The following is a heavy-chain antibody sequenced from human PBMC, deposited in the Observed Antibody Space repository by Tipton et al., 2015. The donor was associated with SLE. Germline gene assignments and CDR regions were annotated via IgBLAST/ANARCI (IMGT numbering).Heavy chain of an antibody. Sequence: LRLSCTVSGGSISSSSYYWGWIRQPPGKGLEWIGSIYYSGSTYYNPSLKSRVTISVDTSKNQFSLKLSSVTAADTAVYYCARRNDFWSGFGVWGQGTTVTVSS. V-gene: IGHV4-39*01. CDR1: GGSISSSSYY. CDR3: ARRNDFWSGFGV. D-gene: IGHD3-3*01. CDR2: IYYSGST. J-gene: IGHJ6*02.